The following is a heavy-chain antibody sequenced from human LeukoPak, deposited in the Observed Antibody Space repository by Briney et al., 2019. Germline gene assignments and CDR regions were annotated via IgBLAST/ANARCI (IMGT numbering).Heavy chain of an antibody. D-gene: IGHD6-6*01. CDR3: ARTYSSSLRYYMDV. Sequence: SETLSLTCAVYGGSFSGYYWSWIRQPPGKGLEWIGEINHSGSNNYNPSLTSRGTISVDTSKNQFSLTLSSVTAADTAVYYCARTYSSSLRYYMDVWGKGTTVTVSS. J-gene: IGHJ6*03. CDR1: GGSFSGYY. CDR2: INHSGSN. V-gene: IGHV4-34*01.